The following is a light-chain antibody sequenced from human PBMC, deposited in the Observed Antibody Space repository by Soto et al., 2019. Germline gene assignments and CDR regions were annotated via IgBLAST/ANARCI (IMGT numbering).Light chain of an antibody. CDR2: SNS. Sequence: QSALTQSPSVSGAPGQRVTISCTGSSSNIGAGYDVHWYQQLPGTAPKLVIYSNSNRPSGVPDRFSGSKSGTSASLAITGLQTDDEADYYCQSYDSSLNTVIFGGGTKLTVL. J-gene: IGLJ2*01. V-gene: IGLV1-40*01. CDR1: SSNIGAGYD. CDR3: QSYDSSLNTVI.